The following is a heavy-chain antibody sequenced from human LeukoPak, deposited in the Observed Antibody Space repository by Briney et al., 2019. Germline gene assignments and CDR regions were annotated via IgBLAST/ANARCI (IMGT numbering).Heavy chain of an antibody. D-gene: IGHD3-16*02. Sequence: GESLQISCQGSGYSFTSYWIGWVRQMPGKGLEWMGIINPRDSDTKYSPSFQGQVSISVDKSITTAYLQWSSLKASDTAIYYCAKQSVDGRYTFDYWGQGTLVTVSS. CDR3: AKQSVDGRYTFDY. V-gene: IGHV5-51*01. CDR1: GYSFTSYW. J-gene: IGHJ4*02. CDR2: INPRDSDT.